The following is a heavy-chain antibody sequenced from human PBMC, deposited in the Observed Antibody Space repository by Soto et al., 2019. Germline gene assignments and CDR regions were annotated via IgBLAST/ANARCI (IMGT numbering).Heavy chain of an antibody. CDR2: MSPKSGDT. Sequence: ASVKVSCKASGYTFTNYDIHWVRQATGQGLEWMGWMSPKSGDTGSAESFQDRVTMTRSNSMNTAYLELTGLRYEDTAVYFCAGSPSVKRYFDWLPNNNWFDPWGQGTLVTVSS. J-gene: IGHJ5*02. V-gene: IGHV1-8*01. CDR3: AGSPSVKRYFDWLPNNNWFDP. CDR1: GYTFTNYD. D-gene: IGHD3-9*01.